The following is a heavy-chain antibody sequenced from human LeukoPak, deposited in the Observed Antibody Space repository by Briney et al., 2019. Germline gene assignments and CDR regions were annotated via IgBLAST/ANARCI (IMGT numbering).Heavy chain of an antibody. CDR3: TTTFSEYCSSSSCPWDWFDP. J-gene: IGHJ5*02. CDR1: GFTFNDYG. Sequence: GGSLRLSCAASGFTFNDYGMHWVRQAPGKGLEWVGRIKSKTDGGTTDYAAPVKGRFTISRDDSRNTLSLQMNSLKTEDTAVYYCTTTFSEYCSSSSCPWDWFDPWGQGTLVTVSS. V-gene: IGHV3-15*01. D-gene: IGHD2-2*01. CDR2: IKSKTDGGTT.